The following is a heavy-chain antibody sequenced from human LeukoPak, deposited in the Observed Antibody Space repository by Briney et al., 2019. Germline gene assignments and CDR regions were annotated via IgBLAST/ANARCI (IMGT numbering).Heavy chain of an antibody. CDR2: ISHVGTT. D-gene: IGHD2-2*01. CDR3: AGGLSGYCPTTTCSF. V-gene: IGHV4-34*01. CDR1: GGSFSGYF. Sequence: SETLSLTCTVHGGSFSGYFWSWICQAPGKGLEWIGEISHVGTTNFNPSLQSRVTLSVDTSKRQFSLNLTSVTAADTAVYYCAGGLSGYCPTTTCSFWGEGTSVTVSS. J-gene: IGHJ6*04.